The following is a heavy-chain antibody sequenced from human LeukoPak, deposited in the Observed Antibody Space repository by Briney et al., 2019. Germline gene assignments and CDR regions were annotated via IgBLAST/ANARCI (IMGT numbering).Heavy chain of an antibody. V-gene: IGHV3-21*01. CDR1: GFTFSSYS. J-gene: IGHJ4*02. CDR3: ARGANSFLNCGGDCYYFDY. Sequence: SGGSLRLSCAASGFTFSSYSMNWVRQAPGKGLEWVSSISSSSSYIYYADSVKGRFTISRDNAKNSLYLQMNSLRAEDTAVYYCARGANSFLNCGGDCYYFDYWGQGTLVTVSS. D-gene: IGHD2-21*02. CDR2: ISSSSSYI.